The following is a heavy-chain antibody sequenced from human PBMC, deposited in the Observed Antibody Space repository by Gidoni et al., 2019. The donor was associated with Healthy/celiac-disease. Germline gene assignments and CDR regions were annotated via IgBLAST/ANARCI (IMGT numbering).Heavy chain of an antibody. V-gene: IGHV3-23*04. CDR1: GFTFSSYA. Sequence: EVQLVESGGGLVQPGGSLRLSCAASGFTFSSYAIGWVRQAPGKGLEWVSAISGSGGSTYYADSVKGRFTISRDNSKNTLYLQMNSLRAEDTAVYYCAKDRTIFGVVIIETLFDYWGQGTLVTVSS. J-gene: IGHJ4*02. CDR3: AKDRTIFGVVIIETLFDY. D-gene: IGHD3-3*01. CDR2: ISGSGGST.